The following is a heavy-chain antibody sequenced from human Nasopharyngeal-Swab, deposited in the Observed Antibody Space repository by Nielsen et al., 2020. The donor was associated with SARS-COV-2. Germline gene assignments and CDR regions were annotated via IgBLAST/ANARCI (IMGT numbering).Heavy chain of an antibody. Sequence: SETLSPTCTVSGGSIGGYYWSWIRQPPGGGLEWIAYVYYSGSANYNPSFKSRATISVDSSKKQLSLKLSSVTAADTAVYYCARSPGYYFDFWGQGTLITVSS. CDR2: VYYSGSA. V-gene: IGHV4-59*01. CDR1: GGSIGGYY. CDR3: ARSPGYYFDF. J-gene: IGHJ4*02. D-gene: IGHD7-27*01.